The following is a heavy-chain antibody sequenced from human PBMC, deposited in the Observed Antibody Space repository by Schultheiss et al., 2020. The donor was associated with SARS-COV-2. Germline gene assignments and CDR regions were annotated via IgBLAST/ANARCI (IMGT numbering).Heavy chain of an antibody. D-gene: IGHD1-7*01. CDR3: ARRGSELRAGDY. Sequence: GGSLRLSCKGSGYSFTSYWIGWVRQMPGKGLEWMGILYPGDSDTRYSPSFQGQVTISADKSISTAYLQWSSLKASDTAIYYCARRGSELRAGDYWGQGTLVTVSS. CDR2: LYPGDSDT. V-gene: IGHV5-51*01. CDR1: GYSFTSYW. J-gene: IGHJ4*02.